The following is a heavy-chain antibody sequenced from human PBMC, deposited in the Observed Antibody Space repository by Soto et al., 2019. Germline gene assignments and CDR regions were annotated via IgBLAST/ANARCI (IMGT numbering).Heavy chain of an antibody. J-gene: IGHJ6*02. CDR1: GDSFSTYW. CDR3: ARSNLYSSSWYYYYYGMDV. D-gene: IGHD6-13*01. V-gene: IGHV5-51*01. Sequence: PVASLKISCKGSGDSFSTYWIGWVRQMPWKGLEWIGVIYPGDSETRYSPSFQGQVTISADKSISTAYLQWSSLKASDTAMYYCARSNLYSSSWYYYYYGMDVWGQGTTVTVSS. CDR2: IYPGDSET.